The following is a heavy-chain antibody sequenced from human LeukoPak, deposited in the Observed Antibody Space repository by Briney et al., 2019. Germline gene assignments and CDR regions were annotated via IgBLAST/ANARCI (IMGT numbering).Heavy chain of an antibody. CDR3: ARDCNRTYCYDY. V-gene: IGHV3-48*01. CDR2: ISSSSNSI. CDR1: GFTFSSYE. Sequence: GGSLRLSCAASGFTFSSYEMNWVRQAPGKGLEWVSYISSSSNSIYYADSVKGRFTISRDNAKNSLYLQMNSLRAEDTAVYYCARDCNRTYCYDYWGQGTLVTVSS. D-gene: IGHD2/OR15-2a*01. J-gene: IGHJ4*02.